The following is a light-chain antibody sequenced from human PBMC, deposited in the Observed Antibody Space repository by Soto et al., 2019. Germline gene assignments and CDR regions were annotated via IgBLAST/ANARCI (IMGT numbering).Light chain of an antibody. J-gene: IGLJ1*01. CDR2: ANS. CDR1: SSNIGAGYD. V-gene: IGLV1-40*01. Sequence: QSVLTQPPSVSGAPGQRVTISCTGSSSNIGAGYDVHWYQQLPGTAPKLLIYANSNRPSGVPDRFSGSKSGTSASLAITGLQAEDEADYYCQSYHNSLSGSGVFGTGTKLTVL. CDR3: QSYHNSLSGSGV.